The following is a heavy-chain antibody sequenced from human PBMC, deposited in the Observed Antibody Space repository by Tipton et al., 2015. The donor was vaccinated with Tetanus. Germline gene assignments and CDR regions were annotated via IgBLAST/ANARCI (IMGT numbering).Heavy chain of an antibody. CDR3: AKPPYYYDSSGYYGFDY. J-gene: IGHJ4*02. V-gene: IGHV3-23*01. CDR1: GFTFSSYA. Sequence: SLRLSCAASGFTFSSYAMSWVRQAPGKGLEWVSAISGSGGSTYYADSVKGRFTISRDNSKNTLYLQMNSLRAEDTAVYYCAKPPYYYDSSGYYGFDYWGQGTLVTVSS. CDR2: ISGSGGST. D-gene: IGHD3-22*01.